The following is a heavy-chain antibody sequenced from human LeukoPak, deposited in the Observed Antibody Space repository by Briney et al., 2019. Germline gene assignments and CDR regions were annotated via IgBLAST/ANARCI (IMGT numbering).Heavy chain of an antibody. V-gene: IGHV1-18*01. Sequence: ASVTVSCKASGYTFTSYGISWVRQAPGQGLEWMGWISGYNGNTNYAQQKLQGRVTMTTDTSTSTAYMELRSLRSDDTAVYYCARDLKRGYSSGRYSWGTGSSNDYWGQGTLVTVSS. CDR2: ISGYNGNT. CDR3: ARDLKRGYSSGRYSWGTGSSNDY. CDR1: GYTFTSYG. J-gene: IGHJ4*02. D-gene: IGHD6-19*01.